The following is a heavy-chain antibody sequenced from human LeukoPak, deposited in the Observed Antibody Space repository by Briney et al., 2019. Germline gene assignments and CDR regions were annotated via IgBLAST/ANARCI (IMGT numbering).Heavy chain of an antibody. Sequence: GGSLRLSCTASGFTFSTYGMHWVRQAPGKGLEWVAVISYDGSNKYYADSVKGRFTISRDNSKNTLYLQMNSLRAEDTAVYYCAKSGTRSSWSPRVKTYLDYWGQGTLVTVSS. CDR1: GFTFSTYG. D-gene: IGHD6-13*01. CDR3: AKSGTRSSWSPRVKTYLDY. V-gene: IGHV3-30*18. J-gene: IGHJ4*02. CDR2: ISYDGSNK.